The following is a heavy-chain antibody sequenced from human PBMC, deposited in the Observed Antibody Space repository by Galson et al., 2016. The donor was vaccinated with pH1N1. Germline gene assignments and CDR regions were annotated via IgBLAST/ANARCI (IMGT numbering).Heavy chain of an antibody. V-gene: IGHV4-61*01. D-gene: IGHD2-8*02. CDR1: GGSVSSGHYY. Sequence: ETLSLTCNVSGGSVSSGHYYWSWIRQFPGKGLEWIGYSFYSGTTKYNPSLENRVVISLDKSKNQFSLKLTSVTAADTAVYFCARSYCSGIVCCDLDASDAYWGQGILVTVSS. CDR2: SFYSGTT. CDR3: ARSYCSGIVCCDLDASDAY. J-gene: IGHJ4*02.